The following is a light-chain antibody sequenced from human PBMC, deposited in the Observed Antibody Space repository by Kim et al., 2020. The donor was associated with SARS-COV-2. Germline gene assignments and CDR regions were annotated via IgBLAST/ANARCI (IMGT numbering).Light chain of an antibody. Sequence: SQGERPPLSGRASKSVRDSYLAGYQQKPGQAPRLLNYGASGRATGIPDRFSGSGSGTAFTLTISRLGPEDLAVYYCQQYGSLPPTLGGGTKGEIK. CDR2: GAS. CDR3: QQYGSLPPT. CDR1: KSVRDSY. V-gene: IGKV3-20*01. J-gene: IGKJ4*01.